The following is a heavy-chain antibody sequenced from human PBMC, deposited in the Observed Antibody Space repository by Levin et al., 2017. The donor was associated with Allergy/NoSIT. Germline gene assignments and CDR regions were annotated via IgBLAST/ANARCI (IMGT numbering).Heavy chain of an antibody. CDR1: GGSFSGHY. CDR3: ARLDTRGRSFGGFYYGMDV. CDR2: IYQSGST. V-gene: IGHV4-34*01. Sequence: MTSETLSLTCAVYGGSFSGHYWNWIRQPPGKGLEWIGEIYQSGSTNYNPSVKSRVTISVDTTKNQFSLKLSSVTAADAAVYYCARLDTRGRSFGGFYYGMDVWGQGTTVTVSS. J-gene: IGHJ6*02. D-gene: IGHD3-16*01.